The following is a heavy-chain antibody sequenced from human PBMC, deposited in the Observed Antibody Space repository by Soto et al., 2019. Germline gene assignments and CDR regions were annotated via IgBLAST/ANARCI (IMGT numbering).Heavy chain of an antibody. CDR3: ARHHYDSSGYYSVADY. Sequence: SETLSLTCTVSGGSISSGGYYWSWIRQHPGKGLEWIGYIYYSGSTNYNPSLKSRVTISVDTSKNQFSLKLSSVTAADTAVYYCARHHYDSSGYYSVADYWGQGTLVTVSS. J-gene: IGHJ4*02. CDR1: GGSISSGGYY. V-gene: IGHV4-61*08. D-gene: IGHD3-22*01. CDR2: IYYSGST.